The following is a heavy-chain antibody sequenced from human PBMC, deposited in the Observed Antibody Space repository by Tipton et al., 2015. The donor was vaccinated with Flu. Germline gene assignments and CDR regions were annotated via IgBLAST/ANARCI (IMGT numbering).Heavy chain of an antibody. D-gene: IGHD3-10*01. V-gene: IGHV4-59*11. CDR3: ARDPATDDYGLGSHFDGMDV. CDR2: IYFTGST. Sequence: TLSLTCTVSGGSISSHYWSWIRQPPGKGLEWIGYIYFTGSTNYNPSLKSRVTISGDTSKNQFSLKLSSVTAADTAVYYCARDPATDDYGLGSHFDGMDVWGQGTTVTVSS. J-gene: IGHJ6*02. CDR1: GGSISSHY.